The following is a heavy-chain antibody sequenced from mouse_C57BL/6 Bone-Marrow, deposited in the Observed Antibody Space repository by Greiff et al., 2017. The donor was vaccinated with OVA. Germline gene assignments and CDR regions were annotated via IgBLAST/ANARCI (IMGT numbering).Heavy chain of an antibody. J-gene: IGHJ1*03. D-gene: IGHD1-1*01. CDR2: IDPETGGT. Sequence: QVQLKESGAELVRPGASVTLSCKASGYTFTDYEMHWVKQTPVHGLEWIGAIDPETGGTAYNQKFKGKAILTADKSSSTAYMELRSLTSEDSAVYYCTRFTTVEDWYFDVWGTGTTVTVSS. CDR3: TRFTTVEDWYFDV. V-gene: IGHV1-15*01. CDR1: GYTFTDYE.